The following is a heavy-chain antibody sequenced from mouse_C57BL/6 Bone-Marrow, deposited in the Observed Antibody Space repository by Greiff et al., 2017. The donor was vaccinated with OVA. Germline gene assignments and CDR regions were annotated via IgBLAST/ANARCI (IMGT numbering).Heavy chain of an antibody. CDR1: GYTFTSYG. V-gene: IGHV1-81*01. Sequence: VQLQQSGAELARPGASVKLSCKASGYTFTSYGISWVKQRTGQGLEWIGEIYPRSGNPYYNEKFKGKATLTADKSSSTAYMELRSLTSEDSAVNICASERCRGGFADWGQGTLVTVSA. CDR3: ASERCRGGFAD. J-gene: IGHJ3*01. CDR2: IYPRSGNP.